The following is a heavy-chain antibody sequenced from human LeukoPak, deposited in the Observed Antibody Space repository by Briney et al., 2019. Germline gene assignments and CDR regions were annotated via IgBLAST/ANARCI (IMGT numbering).Heavy chain of an antibody. Sequence: GGSLRLSCAASGFSVSSNYMTWVRQAPGKGLQWVSVIYSVSDTFYADSVKGRFTISRDNSKNTVSLRMNSLRADDTAVYYCARWGYDSSGSYWDNWGQGTLVTVSS. J-gene: IGHJ4*02. CDR2: IYSVSDT. D-gene: IGHD3-22*01. V-gene: IGHV3-53*01. CDR3: ARWGYDSSGSYWDN. CDR1: GFSVSSNY.